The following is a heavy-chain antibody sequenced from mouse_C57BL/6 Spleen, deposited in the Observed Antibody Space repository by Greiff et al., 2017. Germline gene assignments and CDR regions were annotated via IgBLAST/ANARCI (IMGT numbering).Heavy chain of an antibody. J-gene: IGHJ3*01. CDR1: GFSLTSYG. V-gene: IGHV2-2*01. D-gene: IGHD2-5*01. CDR2: IWSGGST. CDR3: ARGDSNLAY. Sequence: VMLVESGPGLVQPSQSLSITCTVSGFSLTSYGVHWVRQSPGKGLEWLGVIWSGGSTDYNAAFISRLSISKDNSKSQVFFKMNSLQADDTAIYYCARGDSNLAYWGQGTLVTVSA.